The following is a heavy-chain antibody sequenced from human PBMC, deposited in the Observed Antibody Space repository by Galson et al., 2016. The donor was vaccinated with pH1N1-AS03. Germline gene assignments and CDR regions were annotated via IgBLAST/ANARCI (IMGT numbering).Heavy chain of an antibody. Sequence: SLRLSCAASGFAFDDYAVHWVRQRPGKGLEWVAGISWNSGRMGYADFVEGRFIISRDNAKNSVYLQMSSLRAEDTAVYYCAKDKEAVADRRGYFFDDWGQGTLVTVSS. CDR1: GFAFDDYA. J-gene: IGHJ4*02. CDR2: ISWNSGRM. D-gene: IGHD6-19*01. CDR3: AKDKEAVADRRGYFFDD. V-gene: IGHV3-9*01.